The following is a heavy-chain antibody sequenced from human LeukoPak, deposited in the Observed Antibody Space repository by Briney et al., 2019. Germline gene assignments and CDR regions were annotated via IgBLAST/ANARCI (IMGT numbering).Heavy chain of an antibody. Sequence: GGSLRLSCAASRFTFSDYYMNWIRQAPGKGLEWVSYISSSGPTIYYADSVKGRFTISRDNAKNSLYLQKNSLRAEDTAMYYCARLDYDSSGYFSQWGYFDYWGQGTLVTVSS. J-gene: IGHJ4*02. D-gene: IGHD3-22*01. CDR1: RFTFSDYY. CDR2: ISSSGPTI. V-gene: IGHV3-11*04. CDR3: ARLDYDSSGYFSQWGYFDY.